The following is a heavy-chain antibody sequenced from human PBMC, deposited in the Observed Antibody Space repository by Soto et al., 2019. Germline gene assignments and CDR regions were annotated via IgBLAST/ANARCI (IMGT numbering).Heavy chain of an antibody. CDR2: NTASNTHT. CDR3: ARGGYSSGYHY. D-gene: IGHD3-22*01. V-gene: IGHV1-18*04. J-gene: IGHJ4*02. Sequence: QVQLLQSGTEVKEPGASVKVSCTASGYTFTIFDISWVRQAPGQGLEWVGWNTASNTHTNYAQKLQGRVTMTTDTSTTTAYMALRSLRADDTDIYYCARGGYSSGYHYWGQGTLVPVSS. CDR1: GYTFTIFD.